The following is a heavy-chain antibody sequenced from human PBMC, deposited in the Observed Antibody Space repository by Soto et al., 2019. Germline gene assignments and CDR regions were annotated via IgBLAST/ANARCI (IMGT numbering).Heavy chain of an antibody. CDR1: GGSFSGYY. Sequence: SETLSLTCAVYGGSFSGYYWSWIRQPPGKGLEWIGEINHSGSTNYNPSLKSRVTTSVDTSKNQFSLKLSSVTAADTAVYYCASTARGKRVYYYYGMDFWGQGTTVTVSS. J-gene: IGHJ6*02. D-gene: IGHD3-16*01. CDR2: INHSGST. CDR3: ASTARGKRVYYYYGMDF. V-gene: IGHV4-34*01.